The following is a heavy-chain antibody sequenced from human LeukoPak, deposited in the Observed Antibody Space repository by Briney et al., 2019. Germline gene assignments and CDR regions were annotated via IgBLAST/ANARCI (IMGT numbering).Heavy chain of an antibody. CDR3: ARVCSTSCPKYGMDV. Sequence: KSSEILSLTCTVSGGSISSYYWSWIRQPPGKGLEWIGYIYYSGSTHYNPSLKSRVTISVDTSKNQFSLKLSSVTAADTAVYYCARVCSTSCPKYGMDVWGQGTTVTVSS. J-gene: IGHJ6*02. D-gene: IGHD2-2*01. V-gene: IGHV4-59*01. CDR2: IYYSGST. CDR1: GGSISSYY.